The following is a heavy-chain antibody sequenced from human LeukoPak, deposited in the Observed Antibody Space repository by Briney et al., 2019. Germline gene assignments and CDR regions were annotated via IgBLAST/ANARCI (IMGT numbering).Heavy chain of an antibody. Sequence: PSETLSLTCAVYGGSFSGYYWSWIRQPPGKGLEWIGEINHSGSTNYNPSLKSRVTISVDTSKNQFSLRLSSVTAADTAVYYCARGFNWNRLFDYWGQGTLVTVSS. D-gene: IGHD1-1*01. V-gene: IGHV4-34*01. CDR3: ARGFNWNRLFDY. CDR1: GGSFSGYY. J-gene: IGHJ4*02. CDR2: INHSGST.